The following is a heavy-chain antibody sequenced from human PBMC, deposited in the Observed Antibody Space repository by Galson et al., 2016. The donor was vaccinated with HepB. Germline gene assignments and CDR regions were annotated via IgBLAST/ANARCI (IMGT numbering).Heavy chain of an antibody. CDR2: ISSSGSTI. Sequence: SLRLSCAASGFTFSDYYMSWIRQAPGKGLEWVSYISSSGSTIYYADSVKGRFTTSRDNAKNSLYLQMNSLRAEDTAVYYCARDQRGYSSSHPGPDYWGQGTLVTVSS. CDR1: GFTFSDYY. J-gene: IGHJ4*02. CDR3: ARDQRGYSSSHPGPDY. D-gene: IGHD6-13*01. V-gene: IGHV3-11*01.